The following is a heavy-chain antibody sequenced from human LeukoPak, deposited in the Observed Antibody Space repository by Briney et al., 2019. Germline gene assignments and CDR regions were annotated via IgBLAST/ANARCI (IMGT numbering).Heavy chain of an antibody. J-gene: IGHJ4*02. Sequence: ASVKVSCKASGYTFTSSYIHWMRQAPGQGLEWMGRIIPIFGTANYAQKFQGRVTITTDESTSTAYMELSSLRSEDTAVYYCARGEVATILGWGQGTLVTVSS. CDR2: IIPIFGTA. V-gene: IGHV1-69*05. CDR1: GYTFTSSY. CDR3: ARGEVATILG. D-gene: IGHD5-12*01.